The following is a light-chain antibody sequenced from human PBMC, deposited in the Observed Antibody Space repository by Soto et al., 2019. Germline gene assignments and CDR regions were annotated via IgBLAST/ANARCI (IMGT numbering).Light chain of an antibody. CDR2: GAS. V-gene: IGKV3-20*01. Sequence: EVVLTQSPGTLSLSPGERATLSCRASQSGAANYLAWYQQKRGQAPRLLIYGASSRATGIPDRFSGSGSGSDFTLTISRLEPEDFSVYYCHQYGTAPLTFGPGTKVDIK. J-gene: IGKJ3*01. CDR1: QSGAANY. CDR3: HQYGTAPLT.